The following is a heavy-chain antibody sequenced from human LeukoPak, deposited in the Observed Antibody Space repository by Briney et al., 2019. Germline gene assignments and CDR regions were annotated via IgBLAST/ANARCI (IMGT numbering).Heavy chain of an antibody. Sequence: SETLSLTCAVYGGSFSGYYWSWIRQPPGKGLEWIGEINHSGSTNYNPSLKSRVTISVDTSKNQFSLKLSSVTAADTAVYYCARGRYHYDSSGYYLRYWGQGTLVTVSS. CDR3: ARGRYHYDSSGYYLRY. V-gene: IGHV4-34*01. CDR2: INHSGST. D-gene: IGHD3-22*01. J-gene: IGHJ4*02. CDR1: GGSFSGYY.